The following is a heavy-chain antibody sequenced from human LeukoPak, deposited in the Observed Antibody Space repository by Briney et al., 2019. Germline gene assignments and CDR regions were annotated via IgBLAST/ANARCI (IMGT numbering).Heavy chain of an antibody. CDR1: GFTFDDYA. Sequence: GGSLRLSCAASGFTFDDYAMHWVRQAPGKGLEWVSGISGSGGSTYYADSVKGRFTISRDNSKNTLYLQMNSLRAEDTAVYYCAKTRGYSGYHSGYFDYWGQGTLVTVSS. D-gene: IGHD5-12*01. CDR3: AKTRGYSGYHSGYFDY. V-gene: IGHV3-23*01. J-gene: IGHJ4*02. CDR2: ISGSGGST.